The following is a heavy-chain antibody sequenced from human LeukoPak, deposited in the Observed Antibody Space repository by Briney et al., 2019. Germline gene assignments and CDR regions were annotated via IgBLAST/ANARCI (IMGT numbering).Heavy chain of an antibody. CDR1: GGTFSSYA. V-gene: IGHV1-69*13. CDR2: IIPIFGTA. J-gene: IGHJ6*02. CDR3: ARDITIFGVVTPDNHGMDV. D-gene: IGHD3-3*01. Sequence: SVKVSCKASGGTFSSYAISWVRQAPGQGLEWMGGIIPIFGTANYAQKFQGRVTITADESTSTAYMELSSLRSEDTAVYYCARDITIFGVVTPDNHGMDVWGQGTTVTVSS.